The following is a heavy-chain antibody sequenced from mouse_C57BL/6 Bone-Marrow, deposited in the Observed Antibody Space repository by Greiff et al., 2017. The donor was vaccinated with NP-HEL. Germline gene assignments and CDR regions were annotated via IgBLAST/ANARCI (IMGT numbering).Heavy chain of an antibody. V-gene: IGHV1-82*01. Sequence: QVQLQQSGPELVKPGASVKISCKASGYAFSSSWMNWVKQRPGKGLEWIGRIYPGDGDTNYNGKFKGKATLTADKSSSHAYMQLSSLTSEDSSVYFCVRNHYYYGSSYGNWYFYVWGTGTTGTVSS. D-gene: IGHD1-1*01. J-gene: IGHJ1*03. CDR2: IYPGDGDT. CDR1: GYAFSSSW. CDR3: VRNHYYYGSSYGNWYFYV.